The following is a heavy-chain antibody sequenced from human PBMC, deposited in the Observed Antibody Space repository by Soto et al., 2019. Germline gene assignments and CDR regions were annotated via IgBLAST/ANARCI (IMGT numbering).Heavy chain of an antibody. J-gene: IGHJ4*02. CDR3: ARDLYPLAYYFDY. CDR1: GYTFTNHG. V-gene: IGHV1-18*01. CDR2: ISGHNGNT. Sequence: ASVKVSCKGAGYTFTNHGISWGRQAPGQGLEWLGWISGHNGNTKYAQRLQGRVTMTTDTSTSTAYMELRSLKSDDTAVYYCARDLYPLAYYFDYWGQGTLVTVSS.